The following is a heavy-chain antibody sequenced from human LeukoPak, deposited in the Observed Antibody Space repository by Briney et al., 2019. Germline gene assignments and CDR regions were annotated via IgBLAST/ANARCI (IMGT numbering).Heavy chain of an antibody. J-gene: IGHJ6*02. D-gene: IGHD4-11*01. CDR3: ASRAGGYSNPSFYYYYGMDV. CDR2: ISYDGSNK. Sequence: GGSLRLSCAASGFTFSSYGMHWVRQAPGKGLEWVAVISYDGSNKYYADSVKGRFTIARDNSKNTLYLQMNSLRAEDTAVYYCASRAGGYSNPSFYYYYGMDVWGQGTTVTVSS. CDR1: GFTFSSYG. V-gene: IGHV3-30*03.